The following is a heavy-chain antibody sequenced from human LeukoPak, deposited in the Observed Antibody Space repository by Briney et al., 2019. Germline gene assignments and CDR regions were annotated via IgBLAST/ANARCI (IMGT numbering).Heavy chain of an antibody. CDR3: ARANVAGTYYYYYMDV. D-gene: IGHD6-19*01. V-gene: IGHV1-46*01. Sequence: GASVKVSCKASGYTFTSYYMHWVRQAPGQGLEWMGIINPSGGSTSYAQKFQGRVTMTRDMSTSTVYMELSSLRSEDTAVYYCARANVAGTYYYYYMDVWGKGTTVTVSS. CDR1: GYTFTSYY. J-gene: IGHJ6*03. CDR2: INPSGGST.